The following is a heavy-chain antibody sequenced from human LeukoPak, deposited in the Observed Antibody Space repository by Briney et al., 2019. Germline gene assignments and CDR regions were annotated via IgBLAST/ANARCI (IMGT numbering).Heavy chain of an antibody. V-gene: IGHV3-15*01. CDR2: NKSKTDSETT. D-gene: IGHD6-6*01. CDR3: TTDRKAWQRV. Sequence: PGGPLRLSCTASGFTHSKAWMSWLRQATGKGLEWVGRNKSKTDSETTDYAAPVKGRFTITRDDSKNTLYLQMDSLKTEDTAVYYCTTDRKAWQRVWGQGTLVTVSS. CDR1: GFTHSKAW. J-gene: IGHJ4*02.